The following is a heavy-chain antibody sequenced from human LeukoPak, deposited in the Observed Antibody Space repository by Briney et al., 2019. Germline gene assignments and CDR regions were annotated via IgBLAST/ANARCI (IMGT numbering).Heavy chain of an antibody. CDR3: AKDRDHNYYDSSGYYY. J-gene: IGHJ4*02. V-gene: IGHV3-23*01. D-gene: IGHD3-22*01. CDR2: ISASGDTT. CDR1: GFTFSTYA. Sequence: PGESLSLSCAASGFTFSTYAMSWVRQAPGSGLEWVSTISASGDTTDYADSVKGRFTISRDNSKNTLYLQMNSLRAEDTAVYYCAKDRDHNYYDSSGYYYWGQGTLVTVSS.